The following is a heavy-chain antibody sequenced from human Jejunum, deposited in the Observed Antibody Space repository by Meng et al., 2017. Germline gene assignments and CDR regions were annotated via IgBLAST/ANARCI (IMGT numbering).Heavy chain of an antibody. CDR3: ARRGGGYNNWFDP. CDR2: TYYSGTT. V-gene: IGHV4-31*03. Sequence: SETLSLTCTVSGGSIISAGYYWSWIRQDPGKGLEWIGYTYYSGTTYYNPSLKSRVTISVDTSKNQFSLKLSSVTAADTAVYYCARRGGGYNNWFDPWGQGTLVTVSS. CDR1: GGSIISAGYY. D-gene: IGHD3-22*01. J-gene: IGHJ5*02.